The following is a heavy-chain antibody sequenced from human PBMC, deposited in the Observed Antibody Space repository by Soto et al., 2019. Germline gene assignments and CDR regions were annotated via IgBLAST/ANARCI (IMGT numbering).Heavy chain of an antibody. CDR2: IYSGGGT. CDR1: GFVVDRTY. V-gene: IGHV3-53*02. CDR3: ARGGVPDAFDI. D-gene: IGHD1-26*01. J-gene: IGHJ3*02. Sequence: EVQLVETGGGLIQPGGSLRLSCAASGFVVDRTYMTWVRQAPGKGLEWVSVIYSGGGTYYADSVEGRFTISRDTSKNTLHLQMNDLRAEDTALYYCARGGVPDAFDIWGQGTMVTVSS.